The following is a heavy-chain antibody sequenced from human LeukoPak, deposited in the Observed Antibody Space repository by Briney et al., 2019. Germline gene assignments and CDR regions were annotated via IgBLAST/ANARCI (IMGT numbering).Heavy chain of an antibody. CDR3: AREGHPDINGGIAAAGTGAFDI. D-gene: IGHD6-13*01. CDR1: GYTFTSYD. V-gene: IGHV1-8*01. CDR2: MNPNSGNT. J-gene: IGHJ3*02. Sequence: GASVKVSCKASGYTFTSYDINWVRQATGQGLEWMGWMNPNSGNTGYAQKFQGRVTMTRNTSISTAYMELSSLRSEDTAVYYCAREGHPDINGGIAAAGTGAFDIWGQGTMVTVSS.